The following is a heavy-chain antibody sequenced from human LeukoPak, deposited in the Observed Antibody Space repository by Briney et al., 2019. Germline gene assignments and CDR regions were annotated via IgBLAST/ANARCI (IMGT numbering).Heavy chain of an antibody. CDR1: GGSITNNNYY. V-gene: IGHV4-39*01. J-gene: IGHJ4*02. Sequence: PSETLSLTCTVSGGSITNNNYYWDWIRQPPGKGLEWIGNLYYSGSAHYNPSLKSRVTISVDTSKDQFSLKLTSVTAADTAVYYCARSNGDYFAYIDYWGQGTLVTVSS. D-gene: IGHD4-17*01. CDR2: LYYSGSA. CDR3: ARSNGDYFAYIDY.